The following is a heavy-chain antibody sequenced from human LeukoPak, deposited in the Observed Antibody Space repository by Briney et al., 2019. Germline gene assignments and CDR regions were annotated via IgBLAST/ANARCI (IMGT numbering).Heavy chain of an antibody. CDR3: ARAATPYDYVWGSYRGLSSYYFDY. Sequence: PSETLSLTCTVSGGSISSYYWSWIRQPPGKGLEWIGYIYYSGSTNYNPYLKSRVTISVDTSKNQFSLKLSSVTAADTAVYYCARAATPYDYVWGSYRGLSSYYFDYWGQGTLVTVSS. V-gene: IGHV4-59*01. D-gene: IGHD3-16*02. J-gene: IGHJ4*02. CDR1: GGSISSYY. CDR2: IYYSGST.